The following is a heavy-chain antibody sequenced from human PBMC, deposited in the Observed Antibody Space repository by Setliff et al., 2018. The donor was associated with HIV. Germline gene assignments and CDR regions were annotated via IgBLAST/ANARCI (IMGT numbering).Heavy chain of an antibody. J-gene: IGHJ4*02. CDR3: ARGLRTSLVFFDS. CDR2: LYYSGSI. V-gene: IGHV4-61*08. CDR1: AASVGTGAYY. Sequence: SETLSLTCNVSAASVGTGAYYWSWIRQSPGKGLEWLGYLYYSGSIYYNLSLKTRVSISIDMSKNQSSLKMSSVTAADTAVYFCARGLRTSLVFFDSWGQGILVTVSS. D-gene: IGHD2-8*01.